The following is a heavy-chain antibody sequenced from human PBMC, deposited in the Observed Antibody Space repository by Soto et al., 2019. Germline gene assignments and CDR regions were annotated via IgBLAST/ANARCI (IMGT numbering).Heavy chain of an antibody. V-gene: IGHV4-34*01. CDR1: GGSFSGYY. Sequence: SETLSLTCAVYGGSFSGYYWSWIRQPPGKGLEWIGEINHSGSTNYNPSLKSRVTISVDTSKNQFSLKLSSVTAADTAVYYCARGPLRQLTLQWFDPWGQGTLVTVSS. D-gene: IGHD6-13*01. J-gene: IGHJ5*02. CDR2: INHSGST. CDR3: ARGPLRQLTLQWFDP.